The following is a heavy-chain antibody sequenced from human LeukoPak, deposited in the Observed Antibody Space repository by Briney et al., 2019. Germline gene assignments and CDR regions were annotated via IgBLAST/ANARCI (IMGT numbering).Heavy chain of an antibody. Sequence: GGSLRLSCAASGFMFSSYWMSWVRQAPGKGLEWVATINQDESEKYYLDSVKGRFTISRDTAKNSLYLQMYSLTAEDTALYYCARYCTFRTCSGTKFDSWGPGTLVTVSS. CDR1: GFMFSSYW. CDR2: INQDESEK. J-gene: IGHJ4*02. D-gene: IGHD1-1*01. V-gene: IGHV3-7*03. CDR3: ARYCTFRTCSGTKFDS.